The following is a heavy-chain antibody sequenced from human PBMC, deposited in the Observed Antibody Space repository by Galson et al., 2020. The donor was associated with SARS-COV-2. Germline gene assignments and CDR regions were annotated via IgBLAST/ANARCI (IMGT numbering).Heavy chain of an antibody. CDR1: GGSISSGSYY. CDR2: IYTSGST. J-gene: IGHJ6*03. CDR3: ARGAPAEYYYYYYYMDV. Sequence: SETLSLTCTVSGGSISSGSYYWSWIRQPAGKGLEWIGHIYTSGSTNYNPSLKSRVTISVDTSKNQFSLKLSSVTAADTAVYYCARGAPAEYYYYYYYMDVWGKGTTVTVSS. V-gene: IGHV4-61*09.